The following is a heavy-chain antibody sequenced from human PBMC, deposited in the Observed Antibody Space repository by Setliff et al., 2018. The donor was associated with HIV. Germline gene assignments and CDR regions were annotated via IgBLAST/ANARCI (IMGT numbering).Heavy chain of an antibody. Sequence: GESPKISCKGSGYSFTNYWIGWVRQVPGKGLEWMGIIYPADSDTRYSPSFQGQVTISADKSISTAYLQWSSLRASDTAVYYCSRASDPSHRMPPTNYYYYMDVWGKGTKVTVSS. CDR3: SRASDPSHRMPPTNYYYYMDV. CDR2: IYPADSDT. CDR1: GYSFTNYW. D-gene: IGHD2-2*01. J-gene: IGHJ6*03. V-gene: IGHV5-51*01.